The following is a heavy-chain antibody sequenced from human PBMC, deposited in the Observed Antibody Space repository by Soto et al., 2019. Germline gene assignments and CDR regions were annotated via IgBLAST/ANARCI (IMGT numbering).Heavy chain of an antibody. CDR3: AKVAPAAILVYYGMDV. Sequence: GGSLRLSCAASGFTFGNYAMQWVRQAPGKRLEWVAVISSDGYDKYYADSVKGRFTISRDNSKNTLYLQMNSLRAEDTAVYYCAKVAPAAILVYYGMDVWGQGTTVTVSS. J-gene: IGHJ6*02. D-gene: IGHD2-2*02. V-gene: IGHV3-30*18. CDR2: ISSDGYDK. CDR1: GFTFGNYA.